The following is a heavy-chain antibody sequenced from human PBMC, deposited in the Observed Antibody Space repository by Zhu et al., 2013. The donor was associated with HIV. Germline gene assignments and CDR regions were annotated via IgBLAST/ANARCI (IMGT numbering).Heavy chain of an antibody. CDR3: ARIRRPSGWQGLGYFDY. CDR2: IYYSGST. D-gene: IGHD6-19*01. Sequence: QVQLQESGPGLVKPSETLSLTCTVSGGSISSYYWSWIRQPPGKGLEWIGYIYYSGSTNYNPSLKSRVTISVDTSKNQFSLKLSSVTAADTAVYYCARIRRPSGWQGLGYFDYWGQGTLVTVSS. V-gene: IGHV4-59*01. J-gene: IGHJ4*02. CDR1: GGSISSYY.